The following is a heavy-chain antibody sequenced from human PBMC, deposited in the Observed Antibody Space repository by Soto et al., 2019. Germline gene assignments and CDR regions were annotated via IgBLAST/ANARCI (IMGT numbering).Heavy chain of an antibody. V-gene: IGHV3-23*01. CDR3: ANILGYCSSASCRVDDY. Sequence: GGSLRLCCAACGVTVCSYAMSWVRQAPGKGLEWVSGISGSGGSTYYADSVRGRFTISRDNSKNTLYLQMNSLRAEDTAVYYCANILGYCSSASCRVDDYWGQGTLVTVSS. CDR2: ISGSGGST. CDR1: GVTVCSYA. D-gene: IGHD2-2*01. J-gene: IGHJ4*02.